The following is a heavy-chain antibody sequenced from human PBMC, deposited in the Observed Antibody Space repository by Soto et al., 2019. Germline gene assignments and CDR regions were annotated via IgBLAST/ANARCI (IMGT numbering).Heavy chain of an antibody. V-gene: IGHV2-5*02. CDR1: GFSLSTSGVG. D-gene: IGHD3-16*02. J-gene: IGHJ4*02. CDR2: IYWDDDK. Sequence: QITLKESGPTLVKPTQTLTLTCTFSGFSLSTSGVGVGWIRQPPGKALEWLALIYWDDDKRYSPSLKSRLTITKDTSKNQVVLTMTNMDPVVTATYYCAHHYIWGSYRIFDYWGQGTLVTVSS. CDR3: AHHYIWGSYRIFDY.